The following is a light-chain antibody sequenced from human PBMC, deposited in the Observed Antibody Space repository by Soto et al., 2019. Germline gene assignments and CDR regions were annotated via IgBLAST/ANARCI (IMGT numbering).Light chain of an antibody. CDR3: SSYTTSSTLDV. Sequence: QSVLTQPASVSGSPGQSITISCTGTSSDVGAYDYVSWYQQHPGKAPRLLIYGVTIRRPEFPARFPGSKSGNSASLTISGLQAGDEADYYCSSYTTSSTLDVFGTGTKVTVL. J-gene: IGLJ1*01. CDR1: SSDVGAYDY. V-gene: IGLV2-14*01. CDR2: GVT.